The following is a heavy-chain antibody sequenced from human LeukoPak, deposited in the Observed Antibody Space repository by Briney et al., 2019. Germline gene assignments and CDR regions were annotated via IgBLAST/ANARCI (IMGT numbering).Heavy chain of an antibody. CDR1: GFTFSSYW. D-gene: IGHD3-10*01. V-gene: IGHV3-23*01. CDR2: ISASGDST. CDR3: AKIARPGSEDY. J-gene: IGHJ4*02. Sequence: GGSLRLSCEASGFTFSSYWMFWVRQAPGKGLEWVSAISASGDSTYYAGSVKGRFTISRDNSKNTLYLQMNSLRAEDTAVYFCAKIARPGSEDYWGQGTLVTVSS.